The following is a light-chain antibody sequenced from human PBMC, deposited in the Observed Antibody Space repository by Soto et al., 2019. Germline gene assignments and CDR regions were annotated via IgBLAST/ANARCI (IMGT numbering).Light chain of an antibody. Sequence: EIVLTQSPGTLSLSPGETATLSCRASQTVNSDYLAWFQQRPGQAPRLLIFATSRRATDIPDKFSGSGSGKDFALSIRRLEPEDYAVYSCQQFGYSPRTFGQGTNVE. J-gene: IGKJ1*01. V-gene: IGKV3-20*01. CDR1: QTVNSDY. CDR3: QQFGYSPRT. CDR2: ATS.